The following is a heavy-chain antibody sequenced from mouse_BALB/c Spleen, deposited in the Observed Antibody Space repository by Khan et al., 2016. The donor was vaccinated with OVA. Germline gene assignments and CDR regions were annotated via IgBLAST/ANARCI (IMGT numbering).Heavy chain of an antibody. CDR3: ARRGLRWDFDY. Sequence: QVQLKESGAELAKPGASVKMSCKASGYTFINYWILWVKQRPGQGLEWSGYINPSTGYTEYNQNFKDKATWTADKSSSTAYMQLSSLTSEDSSVYYCARRGLRWDFDYWGQGTTLTVSS. V-gene: IGHV1-7*01. CDR1: GYTFINYW. J-gene: IGHJ2*01. CDR2: INPSTGYT. D-gene: IGHD1-1*01.